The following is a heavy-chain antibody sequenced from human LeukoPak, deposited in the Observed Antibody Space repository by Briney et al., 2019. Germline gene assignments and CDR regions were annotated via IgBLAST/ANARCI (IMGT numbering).Heavy chain of an antibody. CDR1: GDSVSSNSAA. CDR2: TYYRSKWYN. V-gene: IGHV6-1*01. Sequence: SQTLSLTCAISGDSVSSNSAAWNWVRQSPSRGLEWLGRTYYRSKWYNDYAVSVKSRITINPDTSKNQFSLQLNSVTPEDTAVYYCARVRHIAAATHYYYYMDVWGKGTTVTVSS. CDR3: ARVRHIAAATHYYYYMDV. D-gene: IGHD6-13*01. J-gene: IGHJ6*03.